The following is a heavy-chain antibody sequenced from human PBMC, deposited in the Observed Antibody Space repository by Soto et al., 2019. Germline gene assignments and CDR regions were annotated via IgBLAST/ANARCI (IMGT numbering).Heavy chain of an antibody. CDR3: ARGIVTGQLGP. Sequence: ASVKVSCKASGYTFTRYTMNWVRQAPGQRLEWMGWINPGNGNTKSSQKFQDRVIITRDTSASTAYMDLSGLRSEDTAVYYCARGIVTGQLGPWGQGTLVTVSS. D-gene: IGHD2-15*01. CDR1: GYTFTRYT. V-gene: IGHV1-3*01. CDR2: INPGNGNT. J-gene: IGHJ5*02.